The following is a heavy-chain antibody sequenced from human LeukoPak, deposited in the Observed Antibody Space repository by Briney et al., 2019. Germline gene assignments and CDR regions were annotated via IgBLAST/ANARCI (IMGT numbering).Heavy chain of an antibody. Sequence: GGSLRLSCAASGLRFSGQYMIWIRQAPGKGLEWVAFISGSGTDTFYADSVKGRFFISKDNTRDSLSLRMNSLSAEDTAMYYCATLHFYAMGVWGQGTTVTVSS. CDR1: GLRFSGQY. J-gene: IGHJ6*01. CDR3: ATLHFYAMGV. V-gene: IGHV3-11*01. CDR2: ISGSGTDT.